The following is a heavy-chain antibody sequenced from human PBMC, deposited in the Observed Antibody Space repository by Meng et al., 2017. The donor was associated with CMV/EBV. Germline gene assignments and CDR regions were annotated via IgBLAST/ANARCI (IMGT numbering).Heavy chain of an antibody. CDR2: ISYDGSNK. D-gene: IGHD3-3*01. V-gene: IGHV3-30-3*01. Sequence: SLKISCAASGFTFSSYAMHWVRQAPGKGLEWVAVISYDGSNKYYADSVKGRFTISRDNSKNTLYLQMNSLRAEDTAVYYCAREFFLDHWGQGTLVTVSS. J-gene: IGHJ4*02. CDR1: GFTFSSYA. CDR3: AREFFLDH.